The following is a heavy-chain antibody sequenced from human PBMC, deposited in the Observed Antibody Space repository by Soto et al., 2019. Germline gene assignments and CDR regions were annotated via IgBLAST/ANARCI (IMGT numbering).Heavy chain of an antibody. V-gene: IGHV3-30*18. Sequence: QVQLVESGGGVVEPGRSLRLSCAASGFTFSSYGMHWVHQAPCQVLEWVAVISYEVSNKYYADSVKGRFTISRDNSKNTLYLQMNSLRAEDTAVYYCAKGPCERSSPYYFDYWGQGTLVTVSS. D-gene: IGHD6-6*01. J-gene: IGHJ4*02. CDR2: ISYEVSNK. CDR3: AKGPCERSSPYYFDY. CDR1: GFTFSSYG.